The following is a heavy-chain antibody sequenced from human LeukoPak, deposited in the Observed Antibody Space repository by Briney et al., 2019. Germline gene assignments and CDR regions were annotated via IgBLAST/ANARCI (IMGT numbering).Heavy chain of an antibody. Sequence: PGRSLRLSCAASGFTFDNYAMHWVRQAPGKGLEWVSGISWNSGSIGYADSVKGRFTISRDNAKNSLYLQMNSLRAEDTALYYCAKGPGYLGYWGQGTLVTVSS. CDR3: AKGPGYLGY. CDR2: ISWNSGSI. J-gene: IGHJ4*02. D-gene: IGHD3-16*01. CDR1: GFTFDNYA. V-gene: IGHV3-9*01.